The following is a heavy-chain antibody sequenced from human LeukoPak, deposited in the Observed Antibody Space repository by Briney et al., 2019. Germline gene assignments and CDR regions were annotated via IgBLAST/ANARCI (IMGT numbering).Heavy chain of an antibody. V-gene: IGHV1-2*02. J-gene: IGHJ3*02. D-gene: IGHD7-27*01. CDR3: ARAGQTGEAFDI. Sequence: ASVKVSCKASGYTFTGYYMHWVRQAPGQGLEWMGWINPNSGGTNYAQKFQGRVTMTRDTSISTAYMELSRLRSDDMAVYCCARAGQTGEAFDIWGQGQWSPSLQ. CDR1: GYTFTGYY. CDR2: INPNSGGT.